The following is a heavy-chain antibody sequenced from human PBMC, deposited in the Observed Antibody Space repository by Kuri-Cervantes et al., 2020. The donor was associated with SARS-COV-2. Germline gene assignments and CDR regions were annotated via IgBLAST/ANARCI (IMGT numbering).Heavy chain of an antibody. CDR1: GYTFTGYY. Sequence: SVTVSCKASGYTFTGYYMHWVRQAPGQGLEWMGGIIPIFGTANYAQKFQGRVTITADESTSTAYMELSSLRSEDTAVYYCASLVIAGGMDVWGQGTTVTVSS. J-gene: IGHJ6*02. CDR3: ASLVIAGGMDV. CDR2: IIPIFGTA. V-gene: IGHV1-69*13. D-gene: IGHD3-22*01.